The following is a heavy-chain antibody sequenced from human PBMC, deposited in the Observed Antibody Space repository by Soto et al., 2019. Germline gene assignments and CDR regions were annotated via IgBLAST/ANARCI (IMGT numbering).Heavy chain of an antibody. V-gene: IGHV1-18*01. CDR3: ASEGVAPYSSYGMDF. CDR2: ISTYNGDT. CDR1: GYTFTRSG. D-gene: IGHD2-21*01. J-gene: IGHJ6*02. Sequence: GASVKVSCKASGYTFTRSGISWVRQAPGQGLEWMGWISTYNGDTNYAQTFQGRVTMTTDTSTSTVHMEVRSLRSDDTAVYYCASEGVAPYSSYGMDFWCQGPLVSVS.